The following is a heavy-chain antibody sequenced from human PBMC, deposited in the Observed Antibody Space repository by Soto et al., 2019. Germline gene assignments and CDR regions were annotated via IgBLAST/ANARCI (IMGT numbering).Heavy chain of an antibody. J-gene: IGHJ4*02. CDR3: ATGGRWLQLYYFDY. V-gene: IGHV1-24*01. D-gene: IGHD5-12*01. CDR1: GYTLTELS. CDR2: FDPEDGET. Sequence: ASVKVSCKVSGYTLTELSMHWVRQAPGKGLEWMGGFDPEDGETIYAQKFQGRVTMTEDTSTDTAYMELSSLRSEDTAVYYCATGGRWLQLYYFDYWGQGTLVTVSS.